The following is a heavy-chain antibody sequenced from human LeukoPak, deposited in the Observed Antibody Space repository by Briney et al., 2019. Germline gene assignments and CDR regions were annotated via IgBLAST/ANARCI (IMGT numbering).Heavy chain of an antibody. CDR3: AKSPYCSSTSCYHFDY. V-gene: IGHV3-30-3*02. J-gene: IGHJ4*02. Sequence: GGSLRLSCAASGFSFSSFTMTWVRQAPGKGLEWVAVISYDGSNKYYADSVKGRFTISRDSSKNTLYLQMNSLRAEDTAVYYCAKSPYCSSTSCYHFDYWGQGTLVTVSS. D-gene: IGHD2-2*01. CDR2: ISYDGSNK. CDR1: GFSFSSFT.